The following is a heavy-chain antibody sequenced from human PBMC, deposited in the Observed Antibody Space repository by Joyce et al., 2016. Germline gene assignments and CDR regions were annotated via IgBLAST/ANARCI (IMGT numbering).Heavy chain of an antibody. Sequence: EVQLLESGGGLVQPGGSLRLSCAASGFTFSNYAMSWVRQAPGKGLGWVSGMRGSCGNTYHADSVKGRFTISRDNSKNTLYLQMHSLKAEDTAVYYCAKSRRAITTGGCDYWGQGTLVTVSS. CDR2: MRGSCGNT. CDR3: AKSRRAITTGGCDY. J-gene: IGHJ4*02. V-gene: IGHV3-23*01. CDR1: GFTFSNYA. D-gene: IGHD4-11*01.